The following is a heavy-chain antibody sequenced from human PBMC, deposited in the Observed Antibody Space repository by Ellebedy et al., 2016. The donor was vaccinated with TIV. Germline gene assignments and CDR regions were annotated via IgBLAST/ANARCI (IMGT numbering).Heavy chain of an antibody. Sequence: MPGGSLRLSCTVSGGSISPYYWSWIRQPPGKGLEWIGYISYSGSTNYNPSLKSRVTISVDTSKNQFSLRLNSVTAADTAVYYCATFSSNFDYWGQGTLVTVSS. CDR2: ISYSGST. V-gene: IGHV4-59*01. CDR1: GGSISPYY. J-gene: IGHJ4*02. CDR3: ATFSSNFDY. D-gene: IGHD6-13*01.